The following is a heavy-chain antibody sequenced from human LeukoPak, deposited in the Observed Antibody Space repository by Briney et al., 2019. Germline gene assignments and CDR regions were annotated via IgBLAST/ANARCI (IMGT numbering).Heavy chain of an antibody. CDR1: GASISGHY. V-gene: IGHV4-4*07. D-gene: IGHD2-15*01. CDR2: IYSSGST. J-gene: IGHJ4*02. CDR3: AREVGYCSGGSCYSYFDY. Sequence: SETLSLTCSVSGASISGHYWTWIRQPAGKGLEWIGRIYSSGSTTYNSSLKSRVTISVDTSKNQFSLKLSSVTAADTAVYYCAREVGYCSGGSCYSYFDYWGQGTLVTVSS.